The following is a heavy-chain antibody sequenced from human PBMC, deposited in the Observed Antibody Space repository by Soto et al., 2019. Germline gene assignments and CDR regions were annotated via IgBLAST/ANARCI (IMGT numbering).Heavy chain of an antibody. CDR2: IYYSGNT. D-gene: IGHD6-19*01. V-gene: IGHV4-39*01. CDR3: TNLYSSGWSRRGWFDP. Sequence: SETLSLTCTVSGGSISSNNYYWGWIRQPPGKGLEWIGSIYYSGNTYYNPSLKSRVTLSVDTSKNQFSLKLTSVTATDTAVYYCTNLYSSGWSRRGWFDPWGQGTLVTVSS. CDR1: GGSISSNNYY. J-gene: IGHJ5*02.